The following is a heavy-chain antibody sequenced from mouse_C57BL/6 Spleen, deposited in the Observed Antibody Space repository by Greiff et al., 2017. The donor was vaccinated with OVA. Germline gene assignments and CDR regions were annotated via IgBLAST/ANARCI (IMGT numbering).Heavy chain of an antibody. J-gene: IGHJ1*03. D-gene: IGHD2-5*01. CDR3: ARGDSNYRYFDV. Sequence: QVQLQQPGAELVMPGASVKLSCKASGYTFTSYWMHWVKQRPGQGLEWIGEIDPSDSYTNYNQKFQGQSTLTVDKSSSTAYMQLSSLTSEDSAVYYCARGDSNYRYFDVWGTGTTVTVSS. CDR2: IDPSDSYT. CDR1: GYTFTSYW. V-gene: IGHV1-69*01.